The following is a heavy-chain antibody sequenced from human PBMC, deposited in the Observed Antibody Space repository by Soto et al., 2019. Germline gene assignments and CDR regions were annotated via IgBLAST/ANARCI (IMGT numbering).Heavy chain of an antibody. CDR1: GGSIISGGYS. V-gene: IGHV4-30-2*01. J-gene: IGHJ4*02. CDR3: ARLNGDPDY. Sequence: QLQLQESGSRLVKPSQTLSLTCAVSGGSIISGGYSWTWIRQPPGKGLEWLGYISHTGGTSFKPSLRSRVVISVDRSKNQFSLKLNSVTAADTAVYYCARLNGDPDYWGQGILVTVSS. CDR2: ISHTGGT. D-gene: IGHD7-27*01.